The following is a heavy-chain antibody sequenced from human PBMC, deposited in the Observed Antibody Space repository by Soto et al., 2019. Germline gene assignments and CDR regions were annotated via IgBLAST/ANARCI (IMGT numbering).Heavy chain of an antibody. CDR1: GFNFSSYW. D-gene: IGHD3-22*01. Sequence: GVSLRLSCAASGFNFSSYWMRWVRKDPGKGLEWVANIKQDGSEKYYVDSVKGRFTISRDNAKNSLYLQMNSLRAEDTAVYYCARSLSGYYDNYYYSYMDVWGKGTTVTVSS. J-gene: IGHJ6*03. V-gene: IGHV3-7*01. CDR2: IKQDGSEK. CDR3: ARSLSGYYDNYYYSYMDV.